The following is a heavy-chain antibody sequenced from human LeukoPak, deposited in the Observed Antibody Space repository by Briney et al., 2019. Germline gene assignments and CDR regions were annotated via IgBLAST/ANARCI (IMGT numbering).Heavy chain of an antibody. CDR2: INHSGST. V-gene: IGHV4-34*01. CDR3: ARGKRYYYGSGSYGKQPSQVRERNYGMDV. Sequence: SETPSLTCAVYGGSFSGYYWSWIRQPPGKGLEWIGEINHSGSTNYNPSLKSRVTISVDTSKNQFSLKLSSVTAADTAVYYCARGKRYYYGSGSYGKQPSQVRERNYGMDVWGQGTTVTVSS. J-gene: IGHJ6*02. CDR1: GGSFSGYY. D-gene: IGHD3-10*01.